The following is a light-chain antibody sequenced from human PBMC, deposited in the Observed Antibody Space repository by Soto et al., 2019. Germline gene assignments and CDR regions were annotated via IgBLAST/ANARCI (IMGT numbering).Light chain of an antibody. CDR1: QSLLYTSNNKNY. J-gene: IGKJ2*01. CDR3: QQYYNTPYI. V-gene: IGKV4-1*01. Sequence: DIVMTQSPDSLAVSLGERATINCKSSQSLLYTSNNKNYLAWYQQKPGQPPKLLIYWASTRESGVPDRFSGSGSGTDFTLTISSRQAKDVAFFYCQQYYNTPYIFGQGTKLEIK. CDR2: WAS.